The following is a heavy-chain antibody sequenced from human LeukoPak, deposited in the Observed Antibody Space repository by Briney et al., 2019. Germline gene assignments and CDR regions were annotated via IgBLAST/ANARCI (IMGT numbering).Heavy chain of an antibody. D-gene: IGHD2-2*01. CDR3: ARGCSSTSCSGTFDY. Sequence: PGGSLRLSCAASGFTFDDYGMSWVRQAPGKGLEWVSGINWNGGSTGYADSVKGRFTISRDKSKNTLFLQMNSLRAEDTAVYYCARGCSSTSCSGTFDYWGQGTLVTVSS. CDR1: GFTFDDYG. CDR2: INWNGGST. J-gene: IGHJ4*02. V-gene: IGHV3-20*04.